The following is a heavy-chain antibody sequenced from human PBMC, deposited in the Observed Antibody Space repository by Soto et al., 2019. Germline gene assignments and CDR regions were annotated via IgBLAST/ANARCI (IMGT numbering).Heavy chain of an antibody. J-gene: IGHJ6*02. CDR2: ISYDGSNK. CDR3: ARVIAARGRPERYYYGMDV. Sequence: GESLRLSCAASGFTFSSYAMHWVRQAPGKGLEWVAVISYDGSNKYYADSVKGRFTISRDNSKNTLYRQMNSLRAEDTAVYYCARVIAARGRPERYYYGMDVWGQGTTVTVSS. V-gene: IGHV3-30-3*01. D-gene: IGHD6-6*01. CDR1: GFTFSSYA.